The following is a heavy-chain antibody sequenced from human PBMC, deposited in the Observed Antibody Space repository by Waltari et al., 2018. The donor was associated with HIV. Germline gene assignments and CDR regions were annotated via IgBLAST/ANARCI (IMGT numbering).Heavy chain of an antibody. V-gene: IGHV3-23*01. CDR1: GFTFSSYA. D-gene: IGHD2-8*02. Sequence: EVQLLESGGGLVQPGGSLRLSCAASGFTFSSYAMSWVRQAPGKGLEWVSAISGSGGSTYYADSVKGRFTISRDNSKNTLYLQMNSLRAEDTAVYYCAKAGYCTGGVCYTIWFDPWGQGTLVTVSS. J-gene: IGHJ5*02. CDR3: AKAGYCTGGVCYTIWFDP. CDR2: ISGSGGST.